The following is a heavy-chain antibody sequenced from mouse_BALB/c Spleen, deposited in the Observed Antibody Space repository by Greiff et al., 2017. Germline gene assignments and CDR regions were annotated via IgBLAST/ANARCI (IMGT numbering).Heavy chain of an antibody. J-gene: IGHJ4*01. CDR1: GFSLTSYG. V-gene: IGHV2-9*02. CDR3: ASELFYAMDY. Sequence: VKLMESGPGLVAPSQSLSITCTVSGFSLTSYGVHWVRQPPGKGLVWLGVIWAGGSTNYNSALMSRLSISKDNSTCQVFLKMNSLQTDDTATYYCASELFYAMDYWGQGTSVTVSS. CDR2: IWAGGST.